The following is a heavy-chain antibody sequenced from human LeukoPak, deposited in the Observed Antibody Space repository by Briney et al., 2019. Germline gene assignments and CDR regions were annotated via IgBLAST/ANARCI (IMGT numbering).Heavy chain of an antibody. CDR2: INPNSGGT. D-gene: IGHD2-15*01. CDR3: ARGREFLDIVVVVAATPTDY. V-gene: IGHV1-2*02. CDR1: GYXFTGYY. Sequence: ASVKVSCKASGYXFTGYYIHWVRQAPGQGLEWMGWINPNSGGTNYAQKFQGRVTMTRDTSISTAYMELSSLRSEDTAVYYCARGREFLDIVVVVAATPTDYWGQGTLVTVSS. J-gene: IGHJ4*02.